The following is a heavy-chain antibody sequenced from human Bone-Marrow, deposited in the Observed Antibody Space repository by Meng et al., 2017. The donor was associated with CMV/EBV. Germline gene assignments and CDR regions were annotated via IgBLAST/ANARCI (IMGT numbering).Heavy chain of an antibody. D-gene: IGHD7-27*01. CDR1: GYTFTNYD. Sequence: ASVKVSCKASGYTFTNYDINWVRQATGQGLEWMGWMNPNSGNTGYGQKLQGRVTITINTSISTGYMELSSLRSEDTAVYYCARGGNWGSGIDWGQGTLATFSS. CDR3: ARGGNWGSGID. V-gene: IGHV1-8*03. CDR2: MNPNSGNT. J-gene: IGHJ4*01.